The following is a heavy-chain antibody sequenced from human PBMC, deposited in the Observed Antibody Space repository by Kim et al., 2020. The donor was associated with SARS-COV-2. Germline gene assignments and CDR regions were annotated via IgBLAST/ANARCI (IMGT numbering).Heavy chain of an antibody. J-gene: IGHJ4*02. Sequence: SVKVSCKASGGTFSNYAITWVRQAPGQGLEWMGRNIPLLGMTNYAQQLQGRLTITADKSTNTAYMELNSLRFEDTAVYYCATGTTWEWFNYWGQGTLVTISS. CDR3: ATGTTWEWFNY. CDR1: GGTFSNYA. CDR2: NIPLLGMT. V-gene: IGHV1-69*04. D-gene: IGHD1-7*01.